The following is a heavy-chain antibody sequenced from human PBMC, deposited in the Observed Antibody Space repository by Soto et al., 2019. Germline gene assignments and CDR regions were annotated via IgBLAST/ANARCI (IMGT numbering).Heavy chain of an antibody. CDR3: ASAYVSGAFDF. CDR2: VNPTTGNT. J-gene: IGHJ5*01. D-gene: IGHD2-21*01. CDR1: GYTFRSYD. V-gene: IGHV1-8*01. Sequence: QVQLVQSGAEVKKPGASVKVSCTGSGYTFRSYDIHWVRQATGQGLELMGWVNPTTGNTGYAQKFQGKVTMTRDMSKSSAYMDVHSLTTGDTAIYYCASAYVSGAFDFWGQGTLVSVSS.